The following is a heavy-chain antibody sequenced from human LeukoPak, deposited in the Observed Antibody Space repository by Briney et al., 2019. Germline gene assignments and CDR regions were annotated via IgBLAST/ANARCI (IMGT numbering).Heavy chain of an antibody. CDR3: AREPTYSSSWYTSCDS. Sequence: GGSLRLSCTASGFTFSSYSMNWVRRAPGKGLEWVSYITLSSTTKYYADSVKGRFTISRDNAKNSLYLHMSSLRAEDTAVYYCAREPTYSSSWYTSCDSWGQGTLVTVSS. V-gene: IGHV3-48*01. CDR1: GFTFSSYS. CDR2: ITLSSTTK. J-gene: IGHJ5*01. D-gene: IGHD6-13*01.